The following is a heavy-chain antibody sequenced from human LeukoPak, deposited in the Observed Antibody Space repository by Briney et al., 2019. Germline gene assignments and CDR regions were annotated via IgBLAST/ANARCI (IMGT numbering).Heavy chain of an antibody. CDR3: AKVRTPIVVVPAGDAFDI. D-gene: IGHD2-2*01. CDR2: IRYDGSNK. CDR1: GFTFSSYG. V-gene: IGHV3-30*02. J-gene: IGHJ3*02. Sequence: PGGSLRLSCAASGFTFSSYGMHWVRQAPGKGLEWVAFIRYDGSNKYYADSVKGRFTISRGNSKNTLYLQMNSLRAEDTAVYYCAKVRTPIVVVPAGDAFDIWGQGTMVTVSS.